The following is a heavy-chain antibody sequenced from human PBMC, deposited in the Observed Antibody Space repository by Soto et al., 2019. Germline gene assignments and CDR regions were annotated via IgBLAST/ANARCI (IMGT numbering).Heavy chain of an antibody. D-gene: IGHD5-12*01. Sequence: QLQLQESGSGLVKPSQTLSLTCAVSGGSISSGGYSWSWIRQPPGKGLEWIGYIYHSGSTYYNPSPERRVTISVDRSQNQFSLKLSSVPAADTAVYYCAAGGGLPRYYWGQGTLVTVSS. CDR1: GGSISSGGYS. V-gene: IGHV4-30-2*01. CDR2: IYHSGST. CDR3: AAGGGLPRYY. J-gene: IGHJ4*02.